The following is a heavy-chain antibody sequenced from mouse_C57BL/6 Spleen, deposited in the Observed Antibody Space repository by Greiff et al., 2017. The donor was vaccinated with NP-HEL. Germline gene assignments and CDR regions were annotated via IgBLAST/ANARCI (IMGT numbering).Heavy chain of an antibody. D-gene: IGHD2-1*01. CDR3: ARGVYYYYFDY. CDR1: GYTFTDYY. CDR2: IYPGSGNT. J-gene: IGHJ2*01. V-gene: IGHV1-76*01. Sequence: VQVVESGAELVRPGASVKLSCKASGYTFTDYYINWVKQRPGQGLEWIARIYPGSGNTYYNEKFKGKATLTAEKSSSTAYMQLSSLTSEDSAVYFCARGVYYYYFDYWGQGTTLTVSS.